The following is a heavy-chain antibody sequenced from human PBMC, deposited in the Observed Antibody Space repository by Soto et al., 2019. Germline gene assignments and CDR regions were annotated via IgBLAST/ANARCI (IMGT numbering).Heavy chain of an antibody. Sequence: PGESLKISCQGSGYRFTSSWIGWVRQMPGKGLEWLGNVYPSDSNVRYSPSFEGRVTISADNSINTAYLHLLNLKASDTAIYYCTKVATSTFDSWGQGTRVTVSS. CDR1: GYRFTSSW. D-gene: IGHD2-15*01. CDR3: TKVATSTFDS. V-gene: IGHV5-51*01. J-gene: IGHJ4*02. CDR2: VYPSDSNV.